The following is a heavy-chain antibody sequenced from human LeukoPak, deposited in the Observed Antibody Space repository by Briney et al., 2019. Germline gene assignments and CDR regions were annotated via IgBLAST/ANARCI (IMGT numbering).Heavy chain of an antibody. J-gene: IGHJ6*03. CDR3: ARDLPRRESNSFYFYAYYMDV. CDR2: ISADNGDT. Sequence: ASVMVSCKASGYSFTSYGISWVRQAPGQGLEWVGWISADNGDTTNAQKVQGRVTMTTDTCTSAASMELRSLRFDDTAVYYCARDLPRRESNSFYFYAYYMDVWGKGTTVIVSS. D-gene: IGHD4-23*01. CDR1: GYSFTSYG. V-gene: IGHV1-18*01.